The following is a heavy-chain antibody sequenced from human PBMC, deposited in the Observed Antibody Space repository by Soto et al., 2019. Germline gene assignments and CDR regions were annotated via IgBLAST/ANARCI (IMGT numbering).Heavy chain of an antibody. CDR2: IYSDGTT. J-gene: IGHJ4*02. D-gene: IGHD4-4*01. CDR3: AILSK. CDR1: GFTVSSNY. V-gene: IGHV3-53*01. Sequence: LRLSCAASGFTVSSNYMNWVRQAPGKGLEWVSIIYSDGTTSYADSVKGRFTISRDNFKNTLHLQMNSLRAEDTAVYYCAILSKWGQGTLVTV.